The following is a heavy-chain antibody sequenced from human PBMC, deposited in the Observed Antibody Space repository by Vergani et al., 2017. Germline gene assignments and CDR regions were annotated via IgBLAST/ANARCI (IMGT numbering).Heavy chain of an antibody. J-gene: IGHJ4*02. CDR3: AKAQQLVGFEY. CDR1: GFTFDDYA. V-gene: IGHV3-9*01. Sequence: EVQLVESGGGLVQPGRSLRLSCAASGFTFDDYAMHWVRQAPGKGLEWVSGISWNSGSIGYADSVKGRFTISSDNAKNSLYLQMNSLRAEDTALYYCAKAQQLVGFEYWGQGTLVTVSS. D-gene: IGHD6-6*01. CDR2: ISWNSGSI.